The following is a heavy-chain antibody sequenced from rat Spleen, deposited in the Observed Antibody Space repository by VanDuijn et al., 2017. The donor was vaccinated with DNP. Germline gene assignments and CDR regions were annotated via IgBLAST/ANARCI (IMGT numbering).Heavy chain of an antibody. V-gene: IGHV5-22*01. Sequence: EVQLVESGGDLVQPGRSLKLSCAASGITFSDHYMAWVRQAPTKGLEWVAIILFDGSNPSYGDSVKGRFTISRDNAKSTLYLQMDSLRSEDTATYYCARHYGGYLYFFDYWGHGVMVTVSS. CDR1: GITFSDHY. J-gene: IGHJ2*01. CDR3: ARHYGGYLYFFDY. CDR2: ILFDGSNP. D-gene: IGHD1-11*01.